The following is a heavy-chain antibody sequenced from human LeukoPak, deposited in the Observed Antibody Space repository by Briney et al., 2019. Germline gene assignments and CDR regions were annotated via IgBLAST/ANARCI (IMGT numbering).Heavy chain of an antibody. J-gene: IGHJ4*02. D-gene: IGHD2-2*01. CDR3: ARDWYHAIDY. CDR1: GFTVSSNY. Sequence: GGSLRLSCAASGFTVSSNYMSWVRQAPGKGLEWVSIFYRGGSTYYADSVKGRFTVSRDNSKNILYLQMNSLRAEDTAVYYCARDWYHAIDYWGQGTLVTVSS. CDR2: FYRGGST. V-gene: IGHV3-66*01.